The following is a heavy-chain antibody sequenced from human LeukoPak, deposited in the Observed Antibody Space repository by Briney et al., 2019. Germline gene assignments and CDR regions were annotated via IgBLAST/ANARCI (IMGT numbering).Heavy chain of an antibody. CDR2: ISYGGST. V-gene: IGHV4-59*01. D-gene: IGHD2-8*01. Sequence: MSSETLSLTCTVSGDSISSYYWNWVRQPPGKGLEWIGYISYGGSTSYNPTLKSRLTISLDTFKDQFSLKLTSVTAADTAVYYCARETRIVGVAHSYYMDVWGKGTTVTVSS. CDR3: ARETRIVGVAHSYYMDV. J-gene: IGHJ6*04. CDR1: GDSISSYY.